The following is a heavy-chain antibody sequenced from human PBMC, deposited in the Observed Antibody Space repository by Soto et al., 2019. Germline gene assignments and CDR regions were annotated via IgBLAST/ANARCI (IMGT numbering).Heavy chain of an antibody. D-gene: IGHD2-2*01. Sequence: QVQLQESGPGLVKPSQTLSLTCTVSGGSISSGGYYWSWIRQHPGKGLEWIGYIYYSGSTYYNPSLKSRVTISVDTSKNQFSLKLSSVTAADTGVYYCARAPDCISTSCYAFDIWGQGTMVTVSS. V-gene: IGHV4-31*03. CDR1: GGSISSGGYY. CDR2: IYYSGST. CDR3: ARAPDCISTSCYAFDI. J-gene: IGHJ3*02.